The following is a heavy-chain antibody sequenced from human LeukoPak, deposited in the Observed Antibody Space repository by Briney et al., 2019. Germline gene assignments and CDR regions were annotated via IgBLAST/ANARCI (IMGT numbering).Heavy chain of an antibody. CDR1: GYSISSGFY. V-gene: IGHV4-38-2*02. Sequence: SETLSLTCTVSGYSISSGFYWGWIRQPPGKGLEWIGSIYHSGSTHYNSSLKSRVTISVDTSKNQLSLKLSSVTAADTAVYYCATRRGSSSTYYFDYWGQGTLVTVPS. J-gene: IGHJ4*02. CDR2: IYHSGST. D-gene: IGHD6-6*01. CDR3: ATRRGSSSTYYFDY.